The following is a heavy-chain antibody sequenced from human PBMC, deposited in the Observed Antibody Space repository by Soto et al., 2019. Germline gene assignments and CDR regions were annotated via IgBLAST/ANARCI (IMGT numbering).Heavy chain of an antibody. V-gene: IGHV3-23*01. CDR2: ISGSAGNT. J-gene: IGHJ4*02. CDR3: ARGLGYFRASDY. D-gene: IGHD3-10*01. CDR1: GFTFRGYA. Sequence: EVQLLESGGGLVQPGGSLRLSCAASGFTFRGYAMSWVRQAPVKGLIWLSAISGSAGNTYYADFVKGRFTISRDNSKNTLYLQMNSLRAEDTAVYYCARGLGYFRASDYWGQGTLVSVSS.